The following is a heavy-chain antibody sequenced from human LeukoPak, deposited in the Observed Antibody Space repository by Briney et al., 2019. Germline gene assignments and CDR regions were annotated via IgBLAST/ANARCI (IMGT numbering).Heavy chain of an antibody. CDR2: IYHSGST. J-gene: IGHJ4*02. CDR1: GYSISSGYY. CDR3: ARGAAVVDFDY. D-gene: IGHD2-2*01. V-gene: IGHV4-38-2*02. Sequence: SETLSLTCTVSGYSISSGYYWGWIRQPPGRGLEWIGIIYHSGSTYFNPSLKSRVTISVDTSKNQFSLQLNSVTPEDTAVYFCARGAAVVDFDYWGQGTLVTVSS.